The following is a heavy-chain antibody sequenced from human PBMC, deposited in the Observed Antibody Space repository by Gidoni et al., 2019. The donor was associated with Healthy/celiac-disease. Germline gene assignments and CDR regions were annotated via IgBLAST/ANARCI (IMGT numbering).Heavy chain of an antibody. J-gene: IGHJ5*02. Sequence: EVQLVESGGGLVQPGGSLRLSCAASGFTFSSYWMSWVRQAPGKGLEWVANIKQDGSEKYYVDSVKGRFTISRDNAKNSLYLQMNSLRAEDTAVYCCASSNWRYNWFDPWGQGTLVTVSS. D-gene: IGHD1-20*01. V-gene: IGHV3-7*03. CDR3: ASSNWRYNWFDP. CDR2: IKQDGSEK. CDR1: GFTFSSYW.